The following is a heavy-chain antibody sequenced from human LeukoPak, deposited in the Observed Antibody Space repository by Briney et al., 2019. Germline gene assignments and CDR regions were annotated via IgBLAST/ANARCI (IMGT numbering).Heavy chain of an antibody. CDR3: ARDIGGTVEVATMNY. D-gene: IGHD5-24*01. V-gene: IGHV3-33*01. J-gene: IGHJ4*02. Sequence: PGRSLRLSCAASGFTFSSYGMHWVRQAPGKGLEWVAVIWYDGSKKYYADSVKGRFTISRDNSKNTLYLQMNSLRAEDTAVYYCARDIGGTVEVATMNYWGQGTLVTVSP. CDR2: IWYDGSKK. CDR1: GFTFSSYG.